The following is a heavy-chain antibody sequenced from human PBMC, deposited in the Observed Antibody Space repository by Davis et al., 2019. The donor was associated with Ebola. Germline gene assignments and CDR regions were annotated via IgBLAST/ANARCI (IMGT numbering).Heavy chain of an antibody. J-gene: IGHJ4*02. V-gene: IGHV3-23*01. D-gene: IGHD5-18*01. CDR2: ISGSGGST. CDR3: AKDRGERGYNYGYYYY. CDR1: GFTFDDYA. Sequence: GESLKISCAASGFTFDDYAMHWVRQAPGKGLEWVSGISGSGGSTYYADSVKGRFTISRDNSKNTLYLQMNSLRAEDTAVYYCAKDRGERGYNYGYYYYWGQGTLVTVSS.